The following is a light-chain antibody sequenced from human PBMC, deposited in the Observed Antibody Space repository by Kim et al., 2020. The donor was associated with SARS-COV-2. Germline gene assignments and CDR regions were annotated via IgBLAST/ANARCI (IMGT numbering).Light chain of an antibody. Sequence: ERGGTQTPATLPLSPGERATLSCRASQSVSSYLAWYQQKPGQAPRLLIYDASNRATGIPARFSGSGSGTDFTLTISSLEPEDFAVYYCQQRSNWPPITFGQGTRLEIK. CDR3: QQRSNWPPIT. CDR1: QSVSSY. CDR2: DAS. V-gene: IGKV3-11*01. J-gene: IGKJ5*01.